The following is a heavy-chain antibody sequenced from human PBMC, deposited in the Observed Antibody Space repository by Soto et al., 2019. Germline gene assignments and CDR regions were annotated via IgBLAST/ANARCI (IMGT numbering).Heavy chain of an antibody. J-gene: IGHJ4*02. CDR3: ARDGGRHSGGIDY. D-gene: IGHD1-26*01. CDR2: IIPIFGTA. Sequence: QVQLVQSGAEVKKPGSSVKVSCKASGGTFSSYSINWVRQAPGQGLEWMGEIIPIFGTANYAQKFQGRGTITADESTSTAYRELRRLRSEDTAVYYCARDGGRHSGGIDYWGQGTLVTVSS. V-gene: IGHV1-69*01. CDR1: GGTFSSYS.